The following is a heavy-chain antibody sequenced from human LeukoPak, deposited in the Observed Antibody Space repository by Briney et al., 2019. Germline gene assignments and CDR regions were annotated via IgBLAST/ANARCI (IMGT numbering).Heavy chain of an antibody. CDR1: GGSFSGYY. Sequence: SETLSLTCAVYGGSFSGYYWSWIRQPPGKGLEWIGEINHSGSTNYNPSLKSRVTISVHTSKNQFSLKLSSVTAADTAVYYCARAVFSYCSGGSCPYFDYWGQGTLATVSS. J-gene: IGHJ4*02. CDR3: ARAVFSYCSGGSCPYFDY. V-gene: IGHV4-34*01. CDR2: INHSGST. D-gene: IGHD2-15*01.